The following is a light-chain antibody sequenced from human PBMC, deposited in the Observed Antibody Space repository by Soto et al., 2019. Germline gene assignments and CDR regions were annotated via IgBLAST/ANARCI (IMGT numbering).Light chain of an antibody. Sequence: EIVLTQSPATLSLSPGERATLSCRASQSVSIYLAWYQQKPGQAPRLLIYDTSYRAAGIPDRFSASGSETDFTLTISDVQPEDFALYYCHQRQSWPRTFGQGTKVDIK. CDR2: DTS. J-gene: IGKJ1*01. CDR3: HQRQSWPRT. V-gene: IGKV3-11*01. CDR1: QSVSIY.